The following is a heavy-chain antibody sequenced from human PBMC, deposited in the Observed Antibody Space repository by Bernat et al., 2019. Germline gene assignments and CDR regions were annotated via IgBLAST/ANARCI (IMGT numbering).Heavy chain of an antibody. J-gene: IGHJ4*02. V-gene: IGHV3-73*02. CDR2: IRSKANSYAT. CDR1: GFTFSGSA. D-gene: IGHD6-13*01. Sequence: EVQLVESGGGLVQPGGSLKLSCAASGFTFSGSAMHWVRQASGKGLEWVGRIRSKANSYATAYAASVKGRFTISRDDSKNTAYLQMNSLKTEDTAVYYCTRHYSGYSSSWYSELFDYCGQGTLVTVSS. CDR3: TRHYSGYSSSWYSELFDY.